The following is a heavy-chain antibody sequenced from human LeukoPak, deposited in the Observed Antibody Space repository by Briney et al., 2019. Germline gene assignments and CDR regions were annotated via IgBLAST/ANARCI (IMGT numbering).Heavy chain of an antibody. CDR3: VRQFDY. CDR1: GGSISGSSYY. J-gene: IGHJ4*02. V-gene: IGHV4-39*01. Sequence: SQTLSLTCTVSGGSISGSSYYWVWIRQSPGKGLEWIGNFYSSGSTYYNPPIQSRVTISVDTSKNQFSLNLTSVTAADTAVYYCVRQFDYCGQGTLVSVSS. CDR2: FYSSGST.